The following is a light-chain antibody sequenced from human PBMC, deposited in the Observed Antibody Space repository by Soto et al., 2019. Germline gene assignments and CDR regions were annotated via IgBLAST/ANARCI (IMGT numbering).Light chain of an antibody. J-gene: IGKJ2*01. Sequence: DIVLTQSPGTLSLSPGERATLSCRASQTVSSTYLAWYQQKPGQAPRLLIFGASSRATGIPDRFSGSGSGTDFTLIISRLEPEDFAVYYCQQFCSSPSYTFGQGTKLEIK. V-gene: IGKV3-20*01. CDR2: GAS. CDR3: QQFCSSPSYT. CDR1: QTVSSTY.